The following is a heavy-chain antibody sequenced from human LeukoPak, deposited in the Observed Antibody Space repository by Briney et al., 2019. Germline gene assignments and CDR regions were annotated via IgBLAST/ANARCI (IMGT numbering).Heavy chain of an antibody. J-gene: IGHJ2*01. CDR2: ISSGGSTI. Sequence: MSGGSLRLSCTASGFTFSDYYMSWIRQAPGKGLEWVSYISSGGSTIYYADSVKGRFTISRDNAKNSLYLLMNSLRAEDTAVYYCARELRFLEWSPQGYFDLWGRGTLVTVSS. CDR1: GFTFSDYY. D-gene: IGHD3-3*01. CDR3: ARELRFLEWSPQGYFDL. V-gene: IGHV3-11*04.